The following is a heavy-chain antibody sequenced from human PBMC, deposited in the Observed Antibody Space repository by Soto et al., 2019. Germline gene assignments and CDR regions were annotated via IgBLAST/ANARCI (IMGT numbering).Heavy chain of an antibody. CDR1: GYTFTSYA. CDR3: ARVAITMVRGVIEYYFDY. D-gene: IGHD3-10*01. V-gene: IGHV1-3*01. Sequence: ASVKVSCKASGYTFTSYAMHWVRQAPGQRLEWMGWINAGNGNTKYSQKFQGRVTITRDTSASTAYMELSSLRSEDTAVYYCARVAITMVRGVIEYYFDYWGQGTLVTISS. J-gene: IGHJ4*02. CDR2: INAGNGNT.